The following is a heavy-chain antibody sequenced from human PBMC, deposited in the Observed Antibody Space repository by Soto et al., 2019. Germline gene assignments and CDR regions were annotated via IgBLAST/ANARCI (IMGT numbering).Heavy chain of an antibody. Sequence: QVQLQESGPGLVKPSQTLSLTCTVSGGSISTGGYYWSWIRQHPGRGLECIGYTYHSGMTFSNPSPQSRVAISIDTSKNQFSLKLSSVTASDTAVYYCATVRWELHDSFDIWGQGTIVSVSS. CDR3: ATVRWELHDSFDI. D-gene: IGHD1-26*01. V-gene: IGHV4-31*03. J-gene: IGHJ3*02. CDR1: GGSISTGGYY. CDR2: TYHSGMT.